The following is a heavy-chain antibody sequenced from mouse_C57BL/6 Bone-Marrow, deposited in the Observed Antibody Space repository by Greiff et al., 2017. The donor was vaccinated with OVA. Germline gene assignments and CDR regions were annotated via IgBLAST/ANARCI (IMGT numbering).Heavy chain of an antibody. CDR1: GYAFSSYW. CDR2: IYPGDGDT. D-gene: IGHD3-2*02. J-gene: IGHJ3*01. Sequence: VQLQQSGAELVKPGASVKISCKASGYAFSSYWMNWVKQRPGKGLEWIGQIYPGDGDTNYNGKFKGKATLTADKSSSTAYMQLSSLTSEDSAVYFCARKAQATRAWFAYWGQGTLVTVSA. CDR3: ARKAQATRAWFAY. V-gene: IGHV1-80*01.